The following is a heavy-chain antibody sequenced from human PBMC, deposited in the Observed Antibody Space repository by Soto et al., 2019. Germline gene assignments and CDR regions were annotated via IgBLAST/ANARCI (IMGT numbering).Heavy chain of an antibody. D-gene: IGHD2-15*01. CDR1: GDTFISSG. J-gene: IGHJ3*02. CDR2: ISGYKGDT. Sequence: VQSGAEVKKPGASVKVSCKASGDTFISSGISWVRQAPGQGLEWMGWISGYKGDTNYAQKFQGRVTMTTDTSTSTAYMELRSLTHGDTAIYYCARIEYCSGGNCYSAFDIWGQGTLVTVSS. V-gene: IGHV1-18*01. CDR3: ARIEYCSGGNCYSAFDI.